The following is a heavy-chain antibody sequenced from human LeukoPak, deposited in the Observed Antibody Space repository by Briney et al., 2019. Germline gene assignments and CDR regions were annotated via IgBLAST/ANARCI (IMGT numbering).Heavy chain of an antibody. D-gene: IGHD3-10*01. Sequence: SGGSLRLSCAASGFTFDNYAMHWVRQAPGKGLEGVSGINWNSDTIRYADSVKGRFTISRDNARGSLYLQMNSLRVDDMALYYCVKSPRGAVWHYFDYWGQGTLVTVSS. CDR3: VKSPRGAVWHYFDY. CDR2: INWNSDTI. J-gene: IGHJ4*02. V-gene: IGHV3-9*03. CDR1: GFTFDNYA.